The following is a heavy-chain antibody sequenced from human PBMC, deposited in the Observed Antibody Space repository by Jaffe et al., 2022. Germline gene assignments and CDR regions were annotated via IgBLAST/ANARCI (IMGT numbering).Heavy chain of an antibody. CDR3: ATTSITMVQGYAY. J-gene: IGHJ4*02. Sequence: QVQLQESGPGLVKPSETLSLTCTVSGGSVSSGSYYWSWIRQPPGKGLEWIGYIYYSGSTNYNPSLKSRVTISVDTSKNQFSLKLSSVTAADTAVYYCATTSITMVQGYAYWGQGTLVTVSS. V-gene: IGHV4-61*01. D-gene: IGHD3-10*01. CDR1: GGSVSSGSYY. CDR2: IYYSGST.